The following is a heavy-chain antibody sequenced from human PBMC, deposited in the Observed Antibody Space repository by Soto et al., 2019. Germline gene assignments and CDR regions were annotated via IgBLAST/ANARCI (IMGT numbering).Heavy chain of an antibody. CDR2: MNPNSGNT. J-gene: IGHJ6*03. D-gene: IGHD3-10*01. V-gene: IGHV1-8*01. CDR3: ARGSYLLIYYYYYMDV. CDR1: GNTFTNYD. Sequence: ALSKGSCQASGNTFTNYDIKWGRQAPGQVLEWMGWMNPNSGNTGYAQKFQGRVTMTRNTSISTAYMELSSLRSEDTAVYYCARGSYLLIYYYYYMDVWGKGTTVTVSS.